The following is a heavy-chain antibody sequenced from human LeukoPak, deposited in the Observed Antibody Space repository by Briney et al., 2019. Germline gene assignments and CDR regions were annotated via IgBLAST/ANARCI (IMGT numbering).Heavy chain of an antibody. CDR2: ISSSSTI. CDR3: ARDSSGYFSFDY. D-gene: IGHD3-22*01. J-gene: IGHJ4*02. CDR1: GFTFSSYS. Sequence: PGGSLRLSCAASGFTFSSYSMNWVRQAPGKGLEWVSYISSSSTIYYADSVKGRFTISRDNAKNSLYLQMNSLRAEDTAVYYCARDSSGYFSFDYWGQGTLVTVSS. V-gene: IGHV3-48*01.